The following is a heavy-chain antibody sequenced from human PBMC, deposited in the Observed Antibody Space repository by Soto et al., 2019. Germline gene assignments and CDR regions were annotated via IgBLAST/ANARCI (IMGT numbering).Heavy chain of an antibody. D-gene: IGHD2-2*01. CDR2: ISGSGGST. CDR1: GFTFSSYA. J-gene: IGHJ4*02. Sequence: LRLSCAASGFTFSSYAMSWVRQAPGKGLEWVSAISGSGGSTYYADSVKGRFTISRDNSKNTLYLQMNSLGAEDTAVYYCAKGKGVLPAAKIFDYWGQGTLVTVSS. V-gene: IGHV3-23*01. CDR3: AKGKGVLPAAKIFDY.